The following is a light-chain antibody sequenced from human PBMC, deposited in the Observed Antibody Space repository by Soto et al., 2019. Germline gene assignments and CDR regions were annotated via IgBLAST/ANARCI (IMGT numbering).Light chain of an antibody. V-gene: IGKV3-20*01. Sequence: EIVSTQSPGTLSLSPGERATLSCRASQSVSCSYLAWYQQKPGQAPRLLLYGASSRATGIPDRFSGSGSGTDFTLTISRLEPEDFAVYYCQQYGSAFGQGTKV. CDR1: QSVSCSY. CDR3: QQYGSA. CDR2: GAS. J-gene: IGKJ1*01.